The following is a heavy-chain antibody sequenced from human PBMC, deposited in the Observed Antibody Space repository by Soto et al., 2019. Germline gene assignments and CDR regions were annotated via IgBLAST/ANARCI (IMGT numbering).Heavy chain of an antibody. Sequence: PRGSLIISCVSSGITFGIRAMGGVRQAPGEGLEWVSTTTDTGGDTKYADSVRGRFTISRDNSKNTLYLQMSSLRAEDSAVYYCARGSKDSYQGSRIFDFWGRGTMVTVSS. D-gene: IGHD2-2*01. J-gene: IGHJ4*02. V-gene: IGHV3-23*01. CDR2: TTDTGGDT. CDR1: GITFGIRA. CDR3: ARGSKDSYQGSRIFDF.